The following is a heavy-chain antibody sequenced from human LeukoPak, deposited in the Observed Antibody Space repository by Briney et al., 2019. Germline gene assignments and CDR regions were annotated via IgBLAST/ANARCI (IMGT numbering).Heavy chain of an antibody. CDR2: ISAYNGNT. J-gene: IGHJ4*02. CDR3: ARDRTLDSSGWRRLNY. V-gene: IGHV1-18*01. D-gene: IGHD6-19*01. Sequence: ASVKVSCKASGYTFTSYGISWVRQAPGQGLEWMGWISAYNGNTNYAQKLQGRVTMTTDTSTSTAYMELRSLRSDDTAVYYCARDRTLDSSGWRRLNYWGQGTLVTVSS. CDR1: GYTFTSYG.